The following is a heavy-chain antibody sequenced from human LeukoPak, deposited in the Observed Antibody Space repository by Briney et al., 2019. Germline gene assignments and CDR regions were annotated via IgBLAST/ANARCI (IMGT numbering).Heavy chain of an antibody. D-gene: IGHD1-26*01. CDR1: GYIFPSYG. CDR2: ISPYNGET. V-gene: IGHV1-18*01. Sequence: ASVKVSCKGSGYIFPSYGLAWVRQAPGQGLEWMGWISPYNGETKYAQNFRDRLTLTTDTSTSTAYMELRSLRSDDTAVYYCVRDNLPVGSPENYFDSWGQGTLVTVSS. CDR3: VRDNLPVGSPENYFDS. J-gene: IGHJ4*02.